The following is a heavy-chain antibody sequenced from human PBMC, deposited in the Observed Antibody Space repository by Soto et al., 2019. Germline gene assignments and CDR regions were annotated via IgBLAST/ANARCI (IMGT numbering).Heavy chain of an antibody. CDR1: GGTFSSYA. CDR3: ARKGSRQPGSFISYYYCGMDV. CDR2: IIPIFGTA. D-gene: IGHD3-10*01. Sequence: QVPLVQSGAEVKKPGSSVKVSCKASGGTFSSYAISWVRQAPGQGLEWMGGIIPIFGTANYAQKFQGRVTITADESTSAAYMGLSSMGSEDTAVYYCARKGSRQPGSFISYYYCGMDVWGQGTTVTVS. V-gene: IGHV1-69*01. J-gene: IGHJ6*02.